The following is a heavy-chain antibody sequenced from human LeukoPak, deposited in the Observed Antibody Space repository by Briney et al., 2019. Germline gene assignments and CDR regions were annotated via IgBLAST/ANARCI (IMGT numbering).Heavy chain of an antibody. CDR2: IYHSGST. J-gene: IGHJ3*01. CDR1: GGSISSGGYY. D-gene: IGHD6-13*01. CDR3: ASQYSSSWY. V-gene: IGHV4-30-2*01. Sequence: PSQTLSLTCTVSGGSISSGGYYWSWIRQPPGKGLEWIGYIYHSGSTYYNPSLKSRVTISVDRSKNQFSLKLSSVTAAATAVYYCASQYSSSWYWGQGTMVTVSS.